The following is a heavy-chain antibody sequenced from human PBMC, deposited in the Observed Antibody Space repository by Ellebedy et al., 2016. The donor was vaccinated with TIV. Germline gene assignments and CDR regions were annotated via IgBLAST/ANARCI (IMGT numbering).Heavy chain of an antibody. CDR1: GFTFSNYN. D-gene: IGHD3-3*01. V-gene: IGHV3-33*08. J-gene: IGHJ6*02. CDR3: ARTTRRIFGVVIKIYYYYGMDV. CDR2: IWYDGSNK. Sequence: PGESLKISCVASGFTFSNYNMNWVRQAPGKGLEWVAVIWYDGSNKYYANSVKGRFTISRDNSKNTLYLQMNSLRAEDTAVYYCARTTRRIFGVVIKIYYYYGMDVWGQGTTVTVSS.